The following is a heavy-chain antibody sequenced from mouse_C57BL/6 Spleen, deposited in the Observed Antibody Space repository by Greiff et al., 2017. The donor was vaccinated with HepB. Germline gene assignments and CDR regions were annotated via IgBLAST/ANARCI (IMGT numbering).Heavy chain of an antibody. D-gene: IGHD2-3*01. J-gene: IGHJ3*01. V-gene: IGHV1-69*01. CDR3: AIYDGYPAWFAY. CDR2: LDPSDSYT. Sequence: VQLQQPGAELVMPGASVKLSCKASGYTFTSYWMHWVKQRPGQGLEWIGELDPSDSYTNYNQKFKGKSTLSVDKSSSTAYMQLRSLTSEDSAVYYCAIYDGYPAWFAYWGKGTLVTVSA. CDR1: GYTFTSYW.